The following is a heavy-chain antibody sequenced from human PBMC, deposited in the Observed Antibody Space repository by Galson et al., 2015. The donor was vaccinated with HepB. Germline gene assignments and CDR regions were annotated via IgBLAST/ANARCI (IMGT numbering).Heavy chain of an antibody. CDR2: INPNSGGT. Sequence: VKVSCKASRYIFTGYYMNWVRQAPGQGLEWTGWINPNSGGTNYAQKFQGRVTMTRDTSISTAYMELSRLRSDDTAVYYCASEGIYCYYGMDVWGQGTTVTVSS. CDR1: RYIFTGYY. CDR3: ASEGIYCYYGMDV. V-gene: IGHV1-2*02. J-gene: IGHJ6*02. D-gene: IGHD3-10*01.